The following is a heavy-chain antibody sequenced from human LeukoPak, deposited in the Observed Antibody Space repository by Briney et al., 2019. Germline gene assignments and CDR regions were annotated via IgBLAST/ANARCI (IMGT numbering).Heavy chain of an antibody. CDR2: IKQDGSEK. Sequence: HPGGSLRLSCAASGFTFSSYWMSWVRQAPGKGLEWVANIKQDGSEKSYVDSVKGRFTISRDNAKNSLYLQMNGLRAEDTAVYYCVRYGSAARVYGMDVWGQGTTVTVSS. J-gene: IGHJ6*02. CDR1: GFTFSSYW. CDR3: VRYGSAARVYGMDV. V-gene: IGHV3-7*01. D-gene: IGHD2-2*01.